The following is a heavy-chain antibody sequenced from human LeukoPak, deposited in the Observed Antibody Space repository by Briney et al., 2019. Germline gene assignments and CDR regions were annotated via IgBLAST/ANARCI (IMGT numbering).Heavy chain of an antibody. J-gene: IGHJ3*02. CDR1: GDSVSSNSAA. D-gene: IGHD3-9*01. Sequence: SQTLSLTCAISGDSVSSNSAAWNWIRQSPSRGLEWLGRTYYRPKWYNDYAVSVKSRITINPDTSKNQFSLQLNSVTPEDTAVYYCARELSLYYDILTGYYVHAFDIWGQGTMVTVSS. V-gene: IGHV6-1*01. CDR2: TYYRPKWYN. CDR3: ARELSLYYDILTGYYVHAFDI.